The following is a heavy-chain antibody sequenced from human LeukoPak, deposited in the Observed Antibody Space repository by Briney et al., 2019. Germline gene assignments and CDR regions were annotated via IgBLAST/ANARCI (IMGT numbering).Heavy chain of an antibody. V-gene: IGHV3-33*08. CDR1: GFTFSSYG. CDR2: IWYDGGNK. CDR3: ARDPTAYYDSSGYYLNTIDY. J-gene: IGHJ4*02. Sequence: GGSLRLSCAASGFTFSSYGMHWVRQAPGKGLEWVAVIWYDGGNKYYADSVKGRFTISRDNSKNTLYLRMISLRAEDTAVYYCARDPTAYYDSSGYYLNTIDYWGQGTLVTVSS. D-gene: IGHD3-22*01.